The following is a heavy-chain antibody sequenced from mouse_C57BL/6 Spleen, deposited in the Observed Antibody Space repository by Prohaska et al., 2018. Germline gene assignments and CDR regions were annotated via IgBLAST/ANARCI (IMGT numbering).Heavy chain of an antibody. D-gene: IGHD1-1*01. V-gene: IGHV1-15*01. CDR1: GYTFTDYE. CDR3: TYYYGSSSYFDY. Sequence: QVQLQQSGAELVRPGASVTLSCKASGYTFTDYEMHWVKQTPVHGLEWIGAIDPETGGTTYNQKFKGKAILTADKSSSTAYMELRSLTSEDSAVYYCTYYYGSSSYFDYWGQGTTLTVSS. J-gene: IGHJ2*01. CDR2: IDPETGGT.